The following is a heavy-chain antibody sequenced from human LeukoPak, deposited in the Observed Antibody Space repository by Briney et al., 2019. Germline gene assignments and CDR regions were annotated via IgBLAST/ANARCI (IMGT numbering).Heavy chain of an antibody. D-gene: IGHD6-19*01. V-gene: IGHV3-13*01. CDR2: IGIRGDT. CDR3: ARGGIQVSGIDEFDY. CDR1: GFTFIDYD. Sequence: GGSLRLSCAASGFTFIDYDMHWIRQVIGKGLEWVSAIGIRGDTHYSGSVKGRFTISRENAESSLYLQMNSLRAEDTAVYYCARGGIQVSGIDEFDYWGQGTLVTVSS. J-gene: IGHJ4*02.